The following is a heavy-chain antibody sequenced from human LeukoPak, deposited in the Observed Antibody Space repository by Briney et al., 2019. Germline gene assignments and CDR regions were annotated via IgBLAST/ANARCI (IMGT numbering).Heavy chain of an antibody. J-gene: IGHJ4*02. D-gene: IGHD6-19*01. Sequence: SETLSLTCTVSGGSISRSSYYWGWIRQPPGTGLEWIGSIYYSGSTNYNPSLKSRVTISVDTSKNQFSLKLSSVTAADTAVYYCARGYSSGWERYYFDYWGQGTLVTVSS. V-gene: IGHV4-39*07. CDR2: IYYSGST. CDR3: ARGYSSGWERYYFDY. CDR1: GGSISRSSYY.